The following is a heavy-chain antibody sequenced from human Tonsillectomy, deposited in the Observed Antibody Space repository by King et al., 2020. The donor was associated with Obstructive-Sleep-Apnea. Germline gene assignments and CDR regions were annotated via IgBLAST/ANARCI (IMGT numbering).Heavy chain of an antibody. CDR3: ARVYIAAAGHTLDY. CDR2: ISSSSTYI. D-gene: IGHD6-13*01. Sequence: DVQLVESGGGLVKPGGSLRLSCAASGFTFSSYSMNWVRQASGKGLEWVSSISSSSTYINYADSVKGRFTISRDNAKNSLYLQINSLRAEDTAVYYCARVYIAAAGHTLDYWGQGTLVTVSS. V-gene: IGHV3-21*01. J-gene: IGHJ4*02. CDR1: GFTFSSYS.